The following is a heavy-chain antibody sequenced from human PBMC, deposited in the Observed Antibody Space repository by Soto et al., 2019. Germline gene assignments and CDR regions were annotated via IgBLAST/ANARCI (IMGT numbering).Heavy chain of an antibody. D-gene: IGHD3-10*01. CDR2: IYSGGYT. Sequence: EVQLVESGGGLIQPGGSLRLSCAVSGFTVSNNYMSWVRQAPGKGLEGVSVIYSGGYTAYGDSVKGRFTISRDNSKNTLNPQRTSVWPDDLGVYYGAAQPGGGGYWGQGTLVTVSS. CDR3: AAQPGGGGY. J-gene: IGHJ4*02. CDR1: GFTVSNNY. V-gene: IGHV3-53*01.